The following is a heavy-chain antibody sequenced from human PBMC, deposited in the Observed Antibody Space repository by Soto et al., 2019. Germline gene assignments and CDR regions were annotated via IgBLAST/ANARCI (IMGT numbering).Heavy chain of an antibody. D-gene: IGHD6-13*01. CDR3: ARRAASGRHFDH. Sequence: VQLLESGGGLVQPGGSLRLSCAASGFTFSDHYMSWIRQAPGKGLEWVSYISSSGNSMYYAASVKGRFTVSRDNAENSLYLQMNSLIAEDTAVYYCARRAASGRHFDHWGQGTLVSVSS. CDR2: ISSSGNSM. V-gene: IGHV3-11*01. CDR1: GFTFSDHY. J-gene: IGHJ4*02.